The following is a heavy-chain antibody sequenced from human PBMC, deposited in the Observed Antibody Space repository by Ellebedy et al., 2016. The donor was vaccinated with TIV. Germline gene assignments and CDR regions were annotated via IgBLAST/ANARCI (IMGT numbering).Heavy chain of an antibody. Sequence: GESLKISCAASGFTFSSYWMSWVRQAPGKGLEWVANIKQDGSEKYYVDSVKGRFTISRDNAKNSLYLQMNSLRAEDTAVYYCAREAGWGYDSSGYYSDYWGQGTLVTVSS. CDR2: IKQDGSEK. CDR1: GFTFSSYW. CDR3: AREAGWGYDSSGYYSDY. J-gene: IGHJ4*02. V-gene: IGHV3-7*03. D-gene: IGHD3-22*01.